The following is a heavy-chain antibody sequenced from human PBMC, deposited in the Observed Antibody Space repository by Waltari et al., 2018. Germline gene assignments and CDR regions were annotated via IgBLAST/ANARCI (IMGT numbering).Heavy chain of an antibody. Sequence: QVQLQQWGAGLLKPSETLSLTCAVYGGSFSGYYWSWIRQPPGKGLEWIGEINNSGSTNYYPSPKIRVTISVVTSKNQFSLKLSSVTAADTAVYYCARSTLGVRYSYGGRNWFDPWGQGTLVTVSS. CDR2: INNSGST. J-gene: IGHJ5*02. CDR3: ARSTLGVRYSYGGRNWFDP. CDR1: GGSFSGYY. D-gene: IGHD5-18*01. V-gene: IGHV4-34*01.